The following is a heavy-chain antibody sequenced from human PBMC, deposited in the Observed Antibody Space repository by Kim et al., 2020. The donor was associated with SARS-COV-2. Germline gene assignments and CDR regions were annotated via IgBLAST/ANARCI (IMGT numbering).Heavy chain of an antibody. CDR1: GFTFSSYE. J-gene: IGHJ6*02. V-gene: IGHV3-48*03. CDR2: ISTSGSTI. D-gene: IGHD2-2*01. Sequence: GGSLRLSCAASGFTFSSYEMNWVRQAPGKGLEWVSYISTSGSTIYYADSVKGRFTISRDNAKNSLYLQMNRLGAEDTAVYYCSRRYCSSSSCLMDVWGQGTTVTVS. CDR3: SRRYCSSSSCLMDV.